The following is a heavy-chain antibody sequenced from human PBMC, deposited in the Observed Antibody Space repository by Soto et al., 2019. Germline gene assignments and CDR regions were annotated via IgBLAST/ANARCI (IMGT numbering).Heavy chain of an antibody. Sequence: GASVKVSCTASGYTFTSYGISWVRQAPGQGLEWMGWISAYNGNTNYAQKLQGRVTMTTDTSTSTAYMELRSLRSDDTDVYYCARDNSDILTGYYVYWGQGTLVTV. CDR3: ARDNSDILTGYYVY. D-gene: IGHD3-9*01. CDR2: ISAYNGNT. V-gene: IGHV1-18*01. J-gene: IGHJ4*02. CDR1: GYTFTSYG.